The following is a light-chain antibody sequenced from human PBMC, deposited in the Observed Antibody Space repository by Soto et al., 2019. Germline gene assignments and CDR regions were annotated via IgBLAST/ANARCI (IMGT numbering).Light chain of an antibody. Sequence: EIVMTQSPATLSVSPGERATLSCRASQSVYNNLAWYQQKPGQAPRLLIYGASTRATGIPARFSVSGSGTEFTPTISSLQSEDFAVYFCQQYNNWPPVTFGPGTKVDIK. CDR2: GAS. V-gene: IGKV3-15*01. CDR3: QQYNNWPPVT. J-gene: IGKJ3*01. CDR1: QSVYNN.